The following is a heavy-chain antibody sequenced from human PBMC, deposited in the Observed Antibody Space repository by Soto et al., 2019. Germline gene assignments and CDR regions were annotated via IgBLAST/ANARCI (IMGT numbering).Heavy chain of an antibody. CDR3: AITTSTVSYWFDP. D-gene: IGHD4-4*01. CDR2: IKEDGTEQ. V-gene: IGHV3-7*03. CDR1: GFSFSGYW. Sequence: GGSLRLSCAASGFSFSGYWMSWVRQAPGKGPEWVANIKEDGTEQHYVDSVKGRFTISRDNSENSLFLQMNNLRAEDSAIHYCAITTSTVSYWFDPWGPGTQVTVSS. J-gene: IGHJ5*02.